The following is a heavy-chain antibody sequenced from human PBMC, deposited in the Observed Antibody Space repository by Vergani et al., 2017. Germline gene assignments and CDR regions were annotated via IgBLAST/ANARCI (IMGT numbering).Heavy chain of an antibody. CDR2: VYTSGMT. V-gene: IGHV4-61*02. CDR1: GGSINTGAYY. CDR3: ARGKSAYSSGWFLY. J-gene: IGHJ4*02. Sequence: QVQLQESGPRLVRPSQTLSLTCTVSGGSINTGAYYWSWIRQPAGKGLEWIGRVYTSGMTNYNPSLKSRVTILVDRSKSQLSLKLSSVTAADTAVYYCARGKSAYSSGWFLYWGQGTLVTVSS. D-gene: IGHD6-19*01.